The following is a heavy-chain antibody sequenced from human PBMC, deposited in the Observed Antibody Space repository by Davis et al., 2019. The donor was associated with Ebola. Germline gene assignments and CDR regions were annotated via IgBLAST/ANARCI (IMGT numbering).Heavy chain of an antibody. V-gene: IGHV3-33*01. J-gene: IGHJ4*02. CDR3: ARQGGIASFDY. Sequence: PGGSLRLSCAASGFTFSSYGMHWVRQAPGKGLEWVAVIWYDGSNKYYADSVKGRFTISRDNSKNTLYLQMNSLRAEDTAVYYCARQGGIASFDYWGQGTLVTVSS. D-gene: IGHD2-21*01. CDR2: IWYDGSNK. CDR1: GFTFSSYG.